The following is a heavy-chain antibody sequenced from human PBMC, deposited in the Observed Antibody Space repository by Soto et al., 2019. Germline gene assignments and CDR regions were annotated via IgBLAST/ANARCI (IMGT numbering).Heavy chain of an antibody. CDR1: AFTFHDYA. CDR2: ISWDSGNI. V-gene: IGHV3-9*01. D-gene: IGHD2-2*01. Sequence: EVQLVESGGGLVQPGRSLRLSCAASAFTFHDYAMHWVRHVPGNGLEWVSGISWDSGNIVYADSVKGRFTTSSDNAKNSLYLQVNSLRTEDTAVYFCAKGATTSCFSPFDTWGPGTMVTVSS. J-gene: IGHJ3*02. CDR3: AKGATTSCFSPFDT.